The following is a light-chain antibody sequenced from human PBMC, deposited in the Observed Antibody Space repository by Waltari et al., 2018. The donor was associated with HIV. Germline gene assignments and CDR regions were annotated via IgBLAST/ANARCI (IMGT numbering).Light chain of an antibody. CDR3: GTWDNSLSVTWV. Sequence: QSVLTQPPSVSSAPGQKVTISCFGSSSNIENNYVSWYQQLPGTAPKLLIYDNNKRPAGIPDRFSGSKSGTSATLGITGLQTGDEADYYCGTWDNSLSVTWVFGGGTKLTVL. J-gene: IGLJ3*02. CDR2: DNN. V-gene: IGLV1-51*01. CDR1: SSNIENNY.